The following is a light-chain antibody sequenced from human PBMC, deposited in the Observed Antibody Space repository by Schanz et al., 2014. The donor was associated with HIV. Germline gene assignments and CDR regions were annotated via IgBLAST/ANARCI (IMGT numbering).Light chain of an antibody. CDR3: QQYGSSPL. V-gene: IGKV3-15*01. CDR1: QSVSDN. J-gene: IGKJ1*01. Sequence: EIVMTQSPATLSVSPGERATLSCRASQSVSDNLAWYQQKPGQAPRLLIYGASTRATGIPARFSGSGSGTDFTLTISRLEPEDFAVYYCQQYGSSPLFGQGTKVEIK. CDR2: GAS.